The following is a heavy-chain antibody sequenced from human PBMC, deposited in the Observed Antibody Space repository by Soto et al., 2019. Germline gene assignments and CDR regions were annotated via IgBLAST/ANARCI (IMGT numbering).Heavy chain of an antibody. J-gene: IGHJ4*02. CDR3: AAVPYYYDTSGTYFDY. CDR1: GFTFPSSA. V-gene: IGHV1-58*01. D-gene: IGHD3-22*01. CDR2: IVVGSGNT. Sequence: SVKVSCKASGFTFPSSAVQWVRQARGQRLEWIARIVVGSGNTNYAQKFQERLTISGDMSTNTAYMGLSSLRSEDTAVYYCAAVPYYYDTSGTYFDYWGQGTLVTVSS.